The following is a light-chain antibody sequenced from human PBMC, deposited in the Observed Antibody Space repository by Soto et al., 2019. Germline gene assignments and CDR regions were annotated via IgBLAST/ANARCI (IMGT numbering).Light chain of an antibody. CDR1: QSISSTF. J-gene: IGKJ1*01. CDR3: QQRRK. CDR2: GAS. V-gene: IGKV3D-20*02. Sequence: EIVLTQSPVTLSLSPGELATLSCRASQSISSTFLAWYQQKRGQAPRLLIHGASNRATGIPDRFSGSVSGTDFTLTISSLEPEDFAVYYCQQRRKFGQGTKVDIK.